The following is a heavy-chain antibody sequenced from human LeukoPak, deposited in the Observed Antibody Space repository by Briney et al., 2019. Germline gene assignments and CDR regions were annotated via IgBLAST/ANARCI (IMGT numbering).Heavy chain of an antibody. CDR1: GFIVSMND. D-gene: IGHD4/OR15-4a*01. CDR2: IYSGGRT. Sequence: GGSLRLSCAASGFIVSMNDMSWVCQAPGKGLEWVSAIYSGGRTYYADSVKGRFTVSSDNSKNTLYLQMNSLRAEDTAVYYCAKCYGETYYCDYWGQGTLVTVSS. V-gene: IGHV3-66*01. J-gene: IGHJ4*02. CDR3: AKCYGETYYCDY.